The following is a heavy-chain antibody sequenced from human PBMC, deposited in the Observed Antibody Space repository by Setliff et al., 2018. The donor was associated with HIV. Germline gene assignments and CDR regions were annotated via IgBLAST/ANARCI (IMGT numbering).Heavy chain of an antibody. CDR2: INPRGGST. CDR1: GYTFTSYY. V-gene: IGHV1-46*01. D-gene: IGHD6-19*01. J-gene: IGHJ6*03. CDR3: ARNPRIAVAGTDYYYYMDV. Sequence: ASVKVSCKASGYTFTSYYMHWVRQAPGQGLGWMGIINPRGGSTSYAQEFQGRVTMTRDTSTSTVYMELSRLRSEDTAVYYCARNPRIAVAGTDYYYYMDVWGKGTTVTVSS.